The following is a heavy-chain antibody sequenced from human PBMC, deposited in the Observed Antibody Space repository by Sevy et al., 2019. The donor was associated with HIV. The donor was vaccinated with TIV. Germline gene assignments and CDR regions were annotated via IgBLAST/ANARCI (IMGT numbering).Heavy chain of an antibody. CDR3: ARGSTSWYDY. D-gene: IGHD2-8*01. CDR1: GYTFTTYN. V-gene: IGHV1-18*01. J-gene: IGHJ4*02. Sequence: ASVKVSCKASGYTFTTYNIVGVRQAPGQGLEWLAWMSPYKGNKNYAQRVQGRVTMTTDTFTETAFLELRSLEFDDTATYYCARGSTSWYDYWGQGTLVTVSS. CDR2: MSPYKGNK.